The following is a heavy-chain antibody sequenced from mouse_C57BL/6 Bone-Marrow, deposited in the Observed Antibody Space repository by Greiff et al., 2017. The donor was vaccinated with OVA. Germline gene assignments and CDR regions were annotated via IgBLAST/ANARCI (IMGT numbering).Heavy chain of an antibody. D-gene: IGHD2-1*01. Sequence: EVKLVESGAELVRPGSSVKMSCKTSGYTFTSYGINWVKQRPGQGLEWIGYIYLGNGYTEYNEKFKGKATLTSDTSSSTAYMQLSSLTSEDSAIYFCARSLYYPFAYWGQGTLVTVSA. J-gene: IGHJ3*01. CDR3: ARSLYYPFAY. CDR1: GYTFTSYG. CDR2: IYLGNGYT. V-gene: IGHV1-58*01.